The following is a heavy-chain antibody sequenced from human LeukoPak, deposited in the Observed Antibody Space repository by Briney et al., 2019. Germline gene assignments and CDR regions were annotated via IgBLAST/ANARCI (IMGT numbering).Heavy chain of an antibody. D-gene: IGHD5-24*01. CDR2: IRSKTNTYAT. CDR3: SGLRDGYQVSFDY. CDR1: GFIFSGSA. J-gene: IGHJ4*02. V-gene: IGHV3-73*01. Sequence: GGSLRLSCAASGFIFSGSAVYWVRQASGKGLEWVGRIRSKTNTYATAYAASVKGRFTISRDDSKNTAYLQMNGLKTEDTAVYYCSGLRDGYQVSFDYWGQGTLVTVSS.